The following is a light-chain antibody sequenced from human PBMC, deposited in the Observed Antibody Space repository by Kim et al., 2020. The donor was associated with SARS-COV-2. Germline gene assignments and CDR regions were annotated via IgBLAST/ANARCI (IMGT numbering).Light chain of an antibody. Sequence: SASVGYRVTITCRASQSISSSLAWYQQKPGKAPKLLIYDASSLESGVPSRFSGSGSGTEFTLTISSLQPDDFATYYCQQYNSYPLTFGGGTKVEIK. CDR1: QSISSS. CDR2: DAS. V-gene: IGKV1-5*01. J-gene: IGKJ4*01. CDR3: QQYNSYPLT.